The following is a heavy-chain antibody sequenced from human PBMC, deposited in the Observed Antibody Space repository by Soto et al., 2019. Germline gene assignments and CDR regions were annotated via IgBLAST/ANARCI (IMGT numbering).Heavy chain of an antibody. CDR1: GGSISSSSYY. Sequence: SETLSLTCTVSGGSISSSSYYWGWIRQPPGKGLEWIGSIYYSGSTYYNPSLKSRVTISVDTSKNQFSLKLVSVTAADTGVYCCARQGGGIVLGPAAHCHYYGMDVWGQGNTVTV. D-gene: IGHD2-2*01. CDR3: ARQGGGIVLGPAAHCHYYGMDV. CDR2: IYYSGST. V-gene: IGHV4-39*01. J-gene: IGHJ6*02.